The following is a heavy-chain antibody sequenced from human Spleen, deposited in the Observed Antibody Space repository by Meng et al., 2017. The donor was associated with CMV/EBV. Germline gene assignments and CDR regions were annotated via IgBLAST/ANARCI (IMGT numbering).Heavy chain of an antibody. D-gene: IGHD4-23*01. CDR2: ISSSSSYI. Sequence: GESLKISCAASGFTFSSYSMNWVRQAPGKGLEWVSSISSSSSYIYYADSVKGRFTISRDNAKNSLYLQMNSLRAEDTAVYYCARPSGGGNSAGYWGQGTLVTVSS. CDR3: ARPSGGGNSAGY. V-gene: IGHV3-21*01. CDR1: GFTFSSYS. J-gene: IGHJ4*02.